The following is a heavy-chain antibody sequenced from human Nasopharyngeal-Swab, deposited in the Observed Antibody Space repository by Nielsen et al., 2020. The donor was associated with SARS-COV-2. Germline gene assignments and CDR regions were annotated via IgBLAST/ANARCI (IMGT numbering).Heavy chain of an antibody. CDR2: IKSKTDGGTT. Sequence: WIRQPPGKGLEWVGRIKSKTDGGTTDYAAPVKGRFTISRDDSKNTLYLQMNSLRAEDTAVYYCAKGYCSGGSCPFDYWGQGTLVTVSS. J-gene: IGHJ4*02. D-gene: IGHD2-15*01. V-gene: IGHV3-15*01. CDR3: AKGYCSGGSCPFDY.